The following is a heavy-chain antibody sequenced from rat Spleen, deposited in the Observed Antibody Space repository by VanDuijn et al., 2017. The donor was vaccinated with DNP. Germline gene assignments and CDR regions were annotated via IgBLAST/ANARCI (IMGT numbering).Heavy chain of an antibody. V-gene: IGHV5S13*01. J-gene: IGHJ3*01. CDR2: ISPSGDNT. CDR3: AKVRYYGLPGFTY. CDR1: GFTFSDYA. D-gene: IGHD1-6*01. Sequence: EVQLVESGGGLVQPGNSLKLSCVASGFTFSDYAMAWVRQSPETGLEWVASISPSGDNTYYRDSVKGRFTISRDNAENTLYLQMNSLRSEDTATYYCAKVRYYGLPGFTYWGQGTLVTVSS.